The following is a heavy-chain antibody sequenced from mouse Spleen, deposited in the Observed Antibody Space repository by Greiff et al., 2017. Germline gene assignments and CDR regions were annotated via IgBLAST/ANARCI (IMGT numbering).Heavy chain of an antibody. CDR2: IHPNSGST. J-gene: IGHJ2*01. Sequence: QVQLKESGAELVKPGASVKLSCKASGYTFTSYWMHWVKQRPGQGLEWIGMIHPNSGSTNYNEKFKSKATLTVDKSSSTAYMQLSSLTSEDSAVYYCARPITTVVDEYYFDYWGQGTTLTVSS. D-gene: IGHD1-1*01. V-gene: IGHV1-64*01. CDR1: GYTFTSYW. CDR3: ARPITTVVDEYYFDY.